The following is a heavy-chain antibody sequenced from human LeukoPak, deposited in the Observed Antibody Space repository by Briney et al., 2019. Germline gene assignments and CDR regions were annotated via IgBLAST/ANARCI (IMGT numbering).Heavy chain of an antibody. J-gene: IGHJ4*02. CDR2: IKQDGSEK. D-gene: IGHD2-2*01. CDR1: GFTFSSYW. V-gene: IGHV3-7*01. Sequence: GGSLRLSCAASGFTFSSYWMSWVRQAPGKGLEWVANIKQDGSEKYYVDSVKGRFTISRDNAKNSLYLQMNSLRAEDTAVYYCASGATYCSSTSCSLRDYFDYWGQGTLVTVSS. CDR3: ASGATYCSSTSCSLRDYFDY.